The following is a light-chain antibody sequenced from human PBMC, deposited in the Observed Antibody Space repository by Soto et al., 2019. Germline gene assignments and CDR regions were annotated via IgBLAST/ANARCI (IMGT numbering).Light chain of an antibody. Sequence: QSALTQPRSVSGSPGQSVTISCTGTSSDVGGYNYVSWYQQHPGKAPKLMIYDVSKRPSGVPDRFSGSKSGNTASLTISGLQAEDEADYYCCSYAVSSPYVFGTGTKLTVL. CDR3: CSYAVSSPYV. CDR2: DVS. CDR1: SSDVGGYNY. V-gene: IGLV2-11*01. J-gene: IGLJ1*01.